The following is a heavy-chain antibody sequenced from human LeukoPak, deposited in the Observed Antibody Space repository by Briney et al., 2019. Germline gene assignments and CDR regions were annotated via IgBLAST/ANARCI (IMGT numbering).Heavy chain of an antibody. CDR2: ISGSGGST. J-gene: IGHJ6*03. Sequence: PGGSLRLSCAASGFTFSSYAMSWVRQAPGKGLEGVSAISGSGGSTYYADSVKGRFTSSRDNSKNTLYLQMNSLRAEDTAVYYCAKDGYYDFWSGYYHYYYYYMDVWGKGTTVTVSS. V-gene: IGHV3-23*01. CDR3: AKDGYYDFWSGYYHYYYYYMDV. CDR1: GFTFSSYA. D-gene: IGHD3-3*01.